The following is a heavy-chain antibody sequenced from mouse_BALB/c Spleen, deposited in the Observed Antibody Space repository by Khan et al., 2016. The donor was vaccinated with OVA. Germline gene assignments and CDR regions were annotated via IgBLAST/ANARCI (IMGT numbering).Heavy chain of an antibody. V-gene: IGHV1S56*01. CDR2: IYPGDGST. D-gene: IGHD2-4*01. J-gene: IGHJ4*01. CDR1: GYTFTSYD. CDR3: ARERLRRVAMDY. Sequence: QVQLKQSGPELVKPGSLVKISCKASGYTFTSYDINWVKQRPGQGLEWIGWIYPGDGSTKYNEKFKGKAILTADKSSSTAYMQLSSLTSANSAVYCCARERLRRVAMDYWGQGTSVTVSS.